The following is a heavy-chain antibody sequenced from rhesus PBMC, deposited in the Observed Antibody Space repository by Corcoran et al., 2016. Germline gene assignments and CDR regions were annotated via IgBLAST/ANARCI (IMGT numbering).Heavy chain of an antibody. J-gene: IGHJ4*01. V-gene: IGHV4S10*01. D-gene: IGHD4-11*01. CDR1: GGSISDSYR. CDR2: IYGSSTST. CDR3: ARDRDYPNGGWVDY. Sequence: QVQLQESGPGVVKPSETLSLTCAVSGGSISDSYRWSWIRQPPGKGLEWIGYIYGSSTSTNYNPSLKSRVTISKDTSKNQFSVKLSSVTAADTAVYYCARDRDYPNGGWVDYWGQGVLVTVSS.